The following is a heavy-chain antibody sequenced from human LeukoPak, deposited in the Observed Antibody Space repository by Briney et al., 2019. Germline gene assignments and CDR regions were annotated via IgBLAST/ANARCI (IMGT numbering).Heavy chain of an antibody. Sequence: PGGSLRLSCAASGFTFSSYSMNWVRQAPGKGLEWVSSISSSSSYIYYADSVKGRFTISRDNAKNSLYLQMNSLRAGDTAVYYCARDMGVGATTSYFDYWGQGTLVTVSS. CDR2: ISSSSSYI. D-gene: IGHD1-26*01. V-gene: IGHV3-21*01. CDR1: GFTFSSYS. CDR3: ARDMGVGATTSYFDY. J-gene: IGHJ4*02.